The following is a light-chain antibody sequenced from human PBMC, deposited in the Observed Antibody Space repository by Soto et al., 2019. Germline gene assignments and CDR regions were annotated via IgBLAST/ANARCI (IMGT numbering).Light chain of an antibody. J-gene: IGKJ3*01. Sequence: EIVLTQSPGTLSLSPGERATLSCRASQSINNRYLAWYQQQPGQAPRLLIYAASSRATGIPDRFSGSGSGTDLTLTISRLEPEDFAVYYCQQFGSSPGFTFGPGTKVDIK. CDR1: QSINNRY. V-gene: IGKV3-20*01. CDR3: QQFGSSPGFT. CDR2: AAS.